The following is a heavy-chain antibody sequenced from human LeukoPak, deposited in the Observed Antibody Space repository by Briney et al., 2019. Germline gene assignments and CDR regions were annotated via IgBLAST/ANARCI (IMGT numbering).Heavy chain of an antibody. J-gene: IGHJ4*02. D-gene: IGHD6-19*01. CDR2: IIPIFGTA. Sequence: SVKVSCKASGGTFSSYAISWVRQAPGQGPEWMGGIIPIFGTANYAQKFQGRVTITADKSTSTAYMELSSLRSEDTAVYYCASSNGYSSGWYLPITDYWGQGTLLTVSS. CDR3: ASSNGYSSGWYLPITDY. CDR1: GGTFSSYA. V-gene: IGHV1-69*06.